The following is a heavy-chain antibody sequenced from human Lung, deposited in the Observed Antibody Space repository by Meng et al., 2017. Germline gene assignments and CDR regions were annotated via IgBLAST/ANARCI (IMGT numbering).Heavy chain of an antibody. CDR2: IKSKPDGETI. D-gene: IGHD5-12*01. J-gene: IGHJ4*02. Sequence: GELEEAGGCLGKPGVSLRLSCEGSGFTFSNAYMTWVRQVPGKRLEWVGRIKSKPDGETIDYAAPVKGRFTISRDDSKNTVYLQMNSLKTEDTAVYYCSGHIDYWGQGTLVTVSS. CDR1: GFTFSNAY. CDR3: SGHIDY. V-gene: IGHV3-15*01.